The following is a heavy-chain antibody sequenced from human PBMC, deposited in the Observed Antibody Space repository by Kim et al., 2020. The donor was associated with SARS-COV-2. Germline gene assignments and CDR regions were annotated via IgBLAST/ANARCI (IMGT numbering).Heavy chain of an antibody. CDR2: ISGSGGST. Sequence: GGSLRLSCAASGFTFSSYAMSWVRQAPGKGLEWVSAISGSGGSTYYADSVKGRFTISRDNSKNTLYLQMNSLRAEDTAVYYCAKDRLLQQLPTEGMDVWGQGTTVTVSS. J-gene: IGHJ6*02. CDR1: GFTFSSYA. CDR3: AKDRLLQQLPTEGMDV. D-gene: IGHD6-13*01. V-gene: IGHV3-23*01.